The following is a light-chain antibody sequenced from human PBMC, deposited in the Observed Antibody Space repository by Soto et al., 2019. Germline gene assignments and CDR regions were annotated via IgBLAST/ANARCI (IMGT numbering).Light chain of an antibody. CDR1: QSVNSF. CDR3: QQRHNWPFT. V-gene: IGKV3-11*01. J-gene: IGKJ3*01. CDR2: EAS. Sequence: EIVLTQSPATLSLSPGERASLSCRASQSVNSFLAWYQQKAGQAPRLLIYEASNRATGIPARFSGSGSGTDFTLTISSLEPVDFAVYYCQQRHNWPFTFGPGTKVDIK.